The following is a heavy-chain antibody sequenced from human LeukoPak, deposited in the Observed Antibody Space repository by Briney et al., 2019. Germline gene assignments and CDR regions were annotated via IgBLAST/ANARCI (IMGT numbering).Heavy chain of an antibody. CDR3: ARVAVVGSGWYFDY. CDR1: GGSISSYY. V-gene: IGHV4-59*12. CDR2: IYYSGST. Sequence: PSETLSLTCTVSGGSISSYYWSWIRQPPGKGLEWIGYIYYSGSTNYNPSLKSRVTISVDTSKNQFSLKLSSVTAADTAVYYCARVAVVGSGWYFDYWGQGTLVTVSS. J-gene: IGHJ4*02. D-gene: IGHD6-19*01.